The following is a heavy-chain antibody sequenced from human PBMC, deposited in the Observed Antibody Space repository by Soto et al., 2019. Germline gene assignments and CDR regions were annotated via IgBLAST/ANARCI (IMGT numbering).Heavy chain of an antibody. CDR2: IGDRGGST. J-gene: IGHJ4*02. V-gene: IGHV3-23*01. D-gene: IGHD1-26*01. CDR3: AKDLEWEPRGTLAY. CDR1: GFTFSSYA. Sequence: EVQLLESGGGLEPPGGSLRLSCAASGFTFSSYAMSWVRQGPGKGLEWVSAIGDRGGSTYYADSVKGRFTISRDNSKNMLYLQMNSLRAEDTAVYHCAKDLEWEPRGTLAYWGQGTLVTVSS.